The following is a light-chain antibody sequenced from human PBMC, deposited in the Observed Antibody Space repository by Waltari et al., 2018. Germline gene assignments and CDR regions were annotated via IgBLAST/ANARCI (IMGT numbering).Light chain of an antibody. CDR1: NLGDRY. CDR3: QAWDTTTAP. J-gene: IGLJ2*01. CDR2: QDN. V-gene: IGLV3-1*01. Sequence: SYKLTQPPSVSVSPGPPARITCSGDNLGDRYTAWYQPKPGPSPVLVIYQDNKRPSGIPDRFAGSNSGNTATLTISGTLAMDGADYYCQAWDTTTAPFGGGTKLTVL.